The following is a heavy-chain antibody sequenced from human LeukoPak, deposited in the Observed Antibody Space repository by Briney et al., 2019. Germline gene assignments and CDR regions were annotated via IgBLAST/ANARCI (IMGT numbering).Heavy chain of an antibody. J-gene: IGHJ6*02. D-gene: IGHD3-10*01. CDR3: AGLRRFGTVYYYGMDV. Sequence: ASEKVSCKASGYTFTGYYMHWVRQAPGQGLEWMGWINPNSGGTNYAQKFQGRVTMTRDTSISTAYMELSRLRSDDTAVYYCAGLRRFGTVYYYGMDVWGQGTTVTVSS. CDR2: INPNSGGT. CDR1: GYTFTGYY. V-gene: IGHV1-2*02.